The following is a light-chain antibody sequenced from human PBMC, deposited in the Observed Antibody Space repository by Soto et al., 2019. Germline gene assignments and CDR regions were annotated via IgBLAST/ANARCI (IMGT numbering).Light chain of an antibody. V-gene: IGKV3-20*01. CDR3: QQYGSSPPHT. CDR1: QSVSNNY. CDR2: GAS. Sequence: DIVLTQSPGTLSLSPGERATLSCTASQSVSNNYLAWYQQKPGQSPRLLIYGASSRATGIPARFGGSGSGTDFPLTISSLEPEDFAVYYCQQYGSSPPHTFGPGNTVHI. J-gene: IGKJ3*01.